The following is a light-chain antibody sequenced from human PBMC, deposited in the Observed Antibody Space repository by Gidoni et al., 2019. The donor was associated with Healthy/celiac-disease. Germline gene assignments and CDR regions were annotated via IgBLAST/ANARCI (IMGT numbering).Light chain of an antibody. CDR1: QSISSY. V-gene: IGKV1-39*01. Sequence: DIQMTQSPSSLSASVGDSVTITCRASQSISSYLNWDQQKPGKAPKLLIYAASSLQSGVTSRFSGSGSGTDCTLTISSLQPEDFATYYGQQSYSTPALTLGGGTKVESK. J-gene: IGKJ4*01. CDR2: AAS. CDR3: QQSYSTPALT.